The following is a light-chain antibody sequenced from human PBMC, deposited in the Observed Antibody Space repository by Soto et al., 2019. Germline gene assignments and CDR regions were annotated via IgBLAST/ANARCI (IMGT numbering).Light chain of an antibody. J-gene: IGKJ5*01. CDR3: QQYGSSPSIT. V-gene: IGKV3-20*01. Sequence: EIVLTQSPGTLSLSPGERATLACRASQSVSSSYLAWYHQKPGQAPRLLIYGASSRATGIPDRFSGSGSGTAFTLTSSRLEPEEFAVYYCQQYGSSPSITFGQGTRLEIK. CDR2: GAS. CDR1: QSVSSSY.